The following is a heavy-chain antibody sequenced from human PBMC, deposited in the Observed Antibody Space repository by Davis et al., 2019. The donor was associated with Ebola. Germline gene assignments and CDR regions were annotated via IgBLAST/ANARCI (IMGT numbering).Heavy chain of an antibody. V-gene: IGHV1-2*06. CDR2: IYPNSGGT. D-gene: IGHD4-23*01. CDR3: ARGTAVAEGLDV. J-gene: IGHJ6*04. CDR1: GYTFSGYY. Sequence: ASVKVSCKASGYTFSGYYIQWVRQAPGQGLEWMGRIYPNSGGTNYAQKFQGRVTMTRDTSISTAYMELSRLTSDDTAVYYCARGTAVAEGLDVWGKGTTVTVSS.